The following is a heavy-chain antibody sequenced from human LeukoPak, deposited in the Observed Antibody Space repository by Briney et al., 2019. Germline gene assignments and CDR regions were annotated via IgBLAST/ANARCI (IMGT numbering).Heavy chain of an antibody. D-gene: IGHD5-24*01. V-gene: IGHV4-59*01. J-gene: IGHJ4*02. CDR1: GGYISSYY. Sequence: PSETLSLTCTVSGGYISSYYWSWIRQPPGKGLEWIGDIYYSGSTNYNPSLKSRVTISVDTSKNQFSLKLSSVTAADTAVYYCARGSRDGYNELHFDYWGQGTLVTVSS. CDR3: ARGSRDGYNELHFDY. CDR2: IYYSGST.